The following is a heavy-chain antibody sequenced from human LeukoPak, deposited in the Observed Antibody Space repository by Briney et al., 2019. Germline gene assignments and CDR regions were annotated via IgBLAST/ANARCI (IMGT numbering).Heavy chain of an antibody. J-gene: IGHJ4*02. CDR2: ISGSGGST. D-gene: IGHD5-24*01. CDR1: GFTFSSYA. Sequence: PGGSLRLSCAASGFTFSSYAMSWVRQAPGKGLEWVSGISGSGGSTYYEDSVKGRFTISRDNSKNTLFLQMNSLRAEDTAVYYCASSPTVATILFDYWGQGTLVTVSS. CDR3: ASSPTVATILFDY. V-gene: IGHV3-23*01.